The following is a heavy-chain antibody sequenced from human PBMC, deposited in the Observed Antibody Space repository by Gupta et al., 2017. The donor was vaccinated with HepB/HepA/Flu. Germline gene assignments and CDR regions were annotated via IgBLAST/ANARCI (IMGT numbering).Heavy chain of an antibody. CDR2: ISGRGDTT. CDR1: GFNFNAYA. Sequence: EVQLLESGGGLVQPGGSLSVSCAASGFNFNAYAMSWVHQAPGKGLEWVSGISGRGDTTYFADSVKGRFSISRDNSKNTLFLQMNSLRADDTAVYYCAKPAFGATKYYFDYWGQGTLVTVSS. CDR3: AKPAFGATKYYFDY. D-gene: IGHD3-10*01. V-gene: IGHV3-23*01. J-gene: IGHJ4*02.